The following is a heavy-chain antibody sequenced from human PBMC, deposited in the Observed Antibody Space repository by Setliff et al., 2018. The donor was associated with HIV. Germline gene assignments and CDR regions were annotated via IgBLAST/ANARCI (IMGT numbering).Heavy chain of an antibody. J-gene: IGHJ6*03. D-gene: IGHD7-27*01. V-gene: IGHV4-39*07. Sequence: SETLSLTCTVSGGSISSSSYYWGWIRQPPGKGPEWIGSLYYRGTTYYNPSLKSRVTISMSVDTSKNQFYLHLSSVTAADTAVYYCARVSPLTHYYYMDMWGKGTTVTVSS. CDR1: GGSISSSSYY. CDR2: LYYRGTT. CDR3: ARVSPLTHYYYMDM.